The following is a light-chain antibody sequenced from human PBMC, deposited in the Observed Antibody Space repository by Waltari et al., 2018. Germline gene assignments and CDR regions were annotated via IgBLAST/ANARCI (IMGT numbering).Light chain of an antibody. CDR3: QKYGTLPAT. Sequence: EIVLTQSPGTLSLSPGERATLSCRASQSVSRTLAWYQQKPGQAPRLLIYDASSRATGIPDRFSGSGSGADFSLTISRLEHEDFAVYYCQKYGTLPATFGQGTKVEIK. J-gene: IGKJ1*01. V-gene: IGKV3-20*01. CDR2: DAS. CDR1: QSVSRT.